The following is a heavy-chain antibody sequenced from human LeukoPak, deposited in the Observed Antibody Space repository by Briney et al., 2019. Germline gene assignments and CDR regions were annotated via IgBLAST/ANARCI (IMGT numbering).Heavy chain of an antibody. V-gene: IGHV3-30*02. D-gene: IGHD2-21*02. CDR2: IWFDGSNK. CDR1: GFTFSAYG. CDR3: AKECGGGCSDDY. J-gene: IGHJ4*02. Sequence: PGGSLRLSCAASGFTFSAYGMHWVRRAPGKGLEWVAFIWFDGSNKYYADSVKGRFTISRDNSKNTLYLQMNSLRLEDTAVFYCAKECGGGCSDDYWGQGTLVTVYS.